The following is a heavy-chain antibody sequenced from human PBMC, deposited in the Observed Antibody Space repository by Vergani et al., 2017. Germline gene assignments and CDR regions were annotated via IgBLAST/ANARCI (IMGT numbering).Heavy chain of an antibody. Sequence: QVQLQESGPGLVKPSETLSLTCTVPGGSISSYYWSWIRQPPGKGLEWIGFIYYSGSTNYNPSLKSRVTISVDTSKNQFALKLSSVTAADTAVYYCARGSYDSSGYCFDYWGQGTLVTVSS. CDR3: ARGSYDSSGYCFDY. V-gene: IGHV4-59*01. J-gene: IGHJ4*02. D-gene: IGHD3-22*01. CDR2: IYYSGST. CDR1: GGSISSYY.